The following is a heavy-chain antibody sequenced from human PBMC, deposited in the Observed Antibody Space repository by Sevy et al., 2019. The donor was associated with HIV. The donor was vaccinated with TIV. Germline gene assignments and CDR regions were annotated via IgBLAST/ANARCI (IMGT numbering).Heavy chain of an antibody. CDR2: IWYDGDIK. CDR1: GFTFSSYG. Sequence: GGSLRLSCGASGFTFSSYGMHWVRQAPGKGLEWVAVIWYDGDIKYYAEFVKGRFTISRDNGKNTVYLQMNSLRAEDTAVYYCARDSDPGTGADYWGQGTLVTVSS. D-gene: IGHD1-1*01. CDR3: ARDSDPGTGADY. J-gene: IGHJ4*02. V-gene: IGHV3-33*01.